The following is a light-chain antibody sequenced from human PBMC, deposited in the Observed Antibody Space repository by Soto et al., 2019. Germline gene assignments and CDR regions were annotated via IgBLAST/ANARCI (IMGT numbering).Light chain of an antibody. J-gene: IGKJ2*01. V-gene: IGKV1-39*01. Sequence: DIQMTQSPPSLSASVGDRVTITCRASQNINNYLNWYQQKPGKAPKLLIYAASSLQSGVPSRFSGSGSGTDFTLTISSLQPEDFATYYCQQSYSTPLYTSGQGTKVEIK. CDR3: QQSYSTPLYT. CDR1: QNINNY. CDR2: AAS.